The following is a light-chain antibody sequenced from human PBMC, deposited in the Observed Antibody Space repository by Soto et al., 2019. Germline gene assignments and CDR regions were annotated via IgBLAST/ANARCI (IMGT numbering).Light chain of an antibody. CDR1: SSDIGASNY. V-gene: IGLV2-14*01. J-gene: IGLJ1*01. Sequence: QSALTQPASVSGSPGQSITISCTGTSSDIGASNYVYWYQQRPGKAPKVMIYEVSNRPSGVSNRFSGSKSGNTASLTISGLQAEDEAEYYCSSYTVSSVTLYVFGSGTKLTVL. CDR2: EVS. CDR3: SSYTVSSVTLYV.